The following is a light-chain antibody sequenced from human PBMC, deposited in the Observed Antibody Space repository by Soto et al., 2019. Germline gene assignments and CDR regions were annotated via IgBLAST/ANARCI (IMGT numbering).Light chain of an antibody. J-gene: IGKJ2*01. Sequence: EIVMTQSPASLSVAPGDGAILSCRASQSVASNVAWYQQKPGQGPRLLIHGASTRAVGVPARFSGRGAGTDFTLTISSLQSEDFAVYYCQLYHNWPPQYTCGQGTKLQIK. CDR1: QSVASN. V-gene: IGKV3-15*01. CDR2: GAS. CDR3: QLYHNWPPQYT.